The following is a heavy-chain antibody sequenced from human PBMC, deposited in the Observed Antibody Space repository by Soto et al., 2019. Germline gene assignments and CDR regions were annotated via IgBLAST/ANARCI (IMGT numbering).Heavy chain of an antibody. V-gene: IGHV3-11*01. CDR2: ISSSGSTI. J-gene: IGHJ4*02. CDR1: GFTFSDYY. Sequence: GGSLRLSCAASGFTFSDYYMSWIRQAPGKGLEWVSYISSSGSTIYYADSVKGRFTISRENAKNSLYLQMNSLRAEDTAVYYCARDRPWYSNFEGGDYVPLFDYWGQGTLVTVSS. D-gene: IGHD4-17*01. CDR3: ARDRPWYSNFEGGDYVPLFDY.